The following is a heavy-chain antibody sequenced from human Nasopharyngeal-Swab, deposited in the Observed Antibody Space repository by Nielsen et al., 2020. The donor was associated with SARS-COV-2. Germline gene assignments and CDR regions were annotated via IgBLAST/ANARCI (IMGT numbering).Heavy chain of an antibody. Sequence: GESLKISCAASGSPFSNYTMTWVRQAPGKGLEWVSSITSIGGYIHYADSVKGHFTISRDDAKNSLYLQMNRLRVEDTAVYYCARDGGLTGFNFWGQGTLVTVSS. CDR3: ARDGGLTGFNF. D-gene: IGHD3-9*01. CDR2: ITSIGGYI. V-gene: IGHV3-21*01. J-gene: IGHJ4*02. CDR1: GSPFSNYT.